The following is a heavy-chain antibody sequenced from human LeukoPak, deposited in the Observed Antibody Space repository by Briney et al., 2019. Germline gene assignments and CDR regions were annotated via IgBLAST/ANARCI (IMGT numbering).Heavy chain of an antibody. CDR3: ARGAGSNYFDS. CDR2: IDGDGRRV. Sequence: GGSLRLSCTASGLTFSTYWMHWVRQAPGKGLVWVSRIDGDGRRVTYVDSVRGRFTVSRDNSKKTLYLQMNSLTDGDTAVYFCARGAGSNYFDSWGQGSLVTVS. J-gene: IGHJ4*01. V-gene: IGHV3-74*03. CDR1: GLTFSTYW. D-gene: IGHD6-19*01.